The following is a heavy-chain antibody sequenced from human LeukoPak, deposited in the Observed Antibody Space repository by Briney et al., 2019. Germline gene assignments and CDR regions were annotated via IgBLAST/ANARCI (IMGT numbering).Heavy chain of an antibody. J-gene: IGHJ4*02. CDR1: GGSINNPDYY. V-gene: IGHV4-30-4*01. CDR2: IYYSGST. Sequence: PSQTLSLTCTVSGGSINNPDYYWTWIRQPPGKGPEWIGYIYYSGSTYYSPSLKSRVTISIDTSKNRFSLNLDSVTAADTAVYYCARKHRSTYYYADWGQGTLVTVSS. CDR3: ARKHRSTYYYAD. D-gene: IGHD1-14*01.